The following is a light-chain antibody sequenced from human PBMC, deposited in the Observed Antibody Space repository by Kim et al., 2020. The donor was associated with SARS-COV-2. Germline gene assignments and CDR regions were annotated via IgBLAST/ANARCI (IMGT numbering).Light chain of an antibody. CDR3: LQRSNWPIT. CDR2: DAS. CDR1: QSVSIY. J-gene: IGKJ5*01. V-gene: IGKV3-11*01. Sequence: EIVLTQSPATLSLSPGERATLSCRASQSVSIYLAWYQQKPGQAPRLLIYDASNRATGIPARFSGSGSGTDFTLTISSLEPEDFAVYYCLQRSNWPITFGQGTRLEIK.